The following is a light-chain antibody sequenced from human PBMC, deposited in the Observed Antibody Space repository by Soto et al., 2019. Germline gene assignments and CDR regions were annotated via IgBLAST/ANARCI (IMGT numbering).Light chain of an antibody. CDR3: SSFAANDNVV. J-gene: IGLJ3*02. Sequence: QSVLTQPPSVSGAPGQRVTISCTGSNSNIGAGYDVHWYQQLPGAAPRLLIYGNTNRPSGVPDRFSASKSDTSASLAISGLQAEDEADYYCSSFAANDNVVFGGGTQLTVL. CDR2: GNT. CDR1: NSNIGAGYD. V-gene: IGLV1-40*01.